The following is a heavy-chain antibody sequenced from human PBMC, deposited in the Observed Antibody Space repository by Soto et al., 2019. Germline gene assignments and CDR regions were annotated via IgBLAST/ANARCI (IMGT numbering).Heavy chain of an antibody. CDR2: IYWDDDE. V-gene: IGHV2-5*02. J-gene: IGHJ4*02. CDR1: GFSLSTSGVG. D-gene: IGHD3-10*01. Sequence: QITLKESGPTLVKPTQTLILTCTFSGFSLSTSGVGVGWIRQPPGKALEWLALIYWDDDERYSPSLKNRLTITKDTSRNQVVLTMTNMDPVDTATYFCARGLGSARSPYFEYWGQGTLVKVS. CDR3: ARGLGSARSPYFEY.